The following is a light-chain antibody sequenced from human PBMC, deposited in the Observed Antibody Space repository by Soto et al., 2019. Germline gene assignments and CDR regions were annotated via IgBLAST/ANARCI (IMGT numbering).Light chain of an antibody. CDR2: AAT. Sequence: DIQMTQSPPSLSASVGDRVTITCRASQGIGNYLAWYQQKPGKVPKLLIYAATNLQSGVPVRFSGRGAGTDFTLTISSLQPEDFATYYCQQTYSSPITFGQGTRLEIK. CDR1: QGIGNY. V-gene: IGKV1-39*01. J-gene: IGKJ5*01. CDR3: QQTYSSPIT.